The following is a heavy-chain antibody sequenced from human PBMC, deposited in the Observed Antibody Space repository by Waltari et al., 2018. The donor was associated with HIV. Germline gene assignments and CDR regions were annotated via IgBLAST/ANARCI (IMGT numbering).Heavy chain of an antibody. J-gene: IGHJ2*01. V-gene: IGHV1-18*04. CDR3: ARFFPTATTTGWYLDL. CDR1: GYTFTHYG. CDR2: FNSYNGDT. Sequence: QVHLVQSGAELKKTGASVNLSCKASGYTFTHYGINWVRQAPGQGLEWMGWFNSYNGDTKYAQKFQDRVTMTTDTSTSTAYMELRSLRSDDTAVYYCARFFPTATTTGWYLDLWGPGTLVTMSS. D-gene: IGHD4-17*01.